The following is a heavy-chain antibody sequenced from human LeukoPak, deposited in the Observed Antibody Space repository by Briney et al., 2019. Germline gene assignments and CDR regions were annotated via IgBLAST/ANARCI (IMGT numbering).Heavy chain of an antibody. V-gene: IGHV1-18*01. CDR1: GYTFTSYG. D-gene: IGHD2-15*01. CDR2: ISAYNGNT. CDR3: ARGWDCSGGSCYPQLHFDY. Sequence: ASVKVSCKASGYTFTSYGISWVRQAPGQGLEWTGSISAYNGNTNYAQKLQGRVTMTTDTSTSTAYMELRSLRSDDTAVYYCARGWDCSGGSCYPQLHFDYWGQGTLVTVSS. J-gene: IGHJ4*02.